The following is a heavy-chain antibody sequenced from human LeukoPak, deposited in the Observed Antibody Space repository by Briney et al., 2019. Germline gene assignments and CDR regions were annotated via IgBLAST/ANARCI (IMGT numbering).Heavy chain of an antibody. CDR2: ISYSGST. J-gene: IGHJ5*02. V-gene: IGHV4-59*08. CDR1: GGCISSYY. CDR3: ARRVLMSSAGVPDTWLDP. D-gene: IGHD6-19*01. Sequence: SETLSLTCTVAGGCISSYYWSWIRQPPGKGLEWLGHISYSGSTIYNPSLNSRVTISLDTSKNQFSLNLNSVTAADAAVYYCARRVLMSSAGVPDTWLDPWGQGTLVTVSS.